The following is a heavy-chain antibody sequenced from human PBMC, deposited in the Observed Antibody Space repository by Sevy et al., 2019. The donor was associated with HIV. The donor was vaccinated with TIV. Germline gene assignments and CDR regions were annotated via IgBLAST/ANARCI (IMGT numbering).Heavy chain of an antibody. Sequence: GGSLRLSCAASGFTFSDYYMSWIRQAPGKGLEWVSSISGSGSTIYYADSVKGRFTISRDNAKNSLYLQMNSLRAEDTAVYYCANGGVLVPAALSYFDYWGQGTLVTVSS. D-gene: IGHD2-2*01. V-gene: IGHV3-11*01. CDR1: GFTFSDYY. CDR3: ANGGVLVPAALSYFDY. J-gene: IGHJ4*02. CDR2: ISGSGSTI.